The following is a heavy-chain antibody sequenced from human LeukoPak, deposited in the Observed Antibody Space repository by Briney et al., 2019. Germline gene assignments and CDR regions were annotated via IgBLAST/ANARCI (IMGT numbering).Heavy chain of an antibody. CDR3: ARDVSSGWPLFQH. V-gene: IGHV3-23*01. CDR2: VGSSGAGT. Sequence: GGSLRLSCVASGFTFSNYPMTWVRQAPGKGLEWVSAVGSSGAGTKYAESVKGRFIISRDNSKNSLYLQMNSLRTEDSALYYCARDVSSGWPLFQHWGQGTRVSVSS. D-gene: IGHD6-19*01. CDR1: GFTFSNYP. J-gene: IGHJ1*01.